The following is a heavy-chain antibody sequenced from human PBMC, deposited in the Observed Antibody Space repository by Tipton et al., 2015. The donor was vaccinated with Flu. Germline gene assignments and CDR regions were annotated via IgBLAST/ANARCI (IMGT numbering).Heavy chain of an antibody. D-gene: IGHD1-26*01. CDR3: ARGGVYSGSALDY. CDR1: GVSISSGGYS. J-gene: IGHJ4*02. CDR2: IYPSGYA. Sequence: TLSLTCAVSGVSISSGGYSWTWIRQPPGRGLELIGYIYPSGYAYYNPSLKSRVTMSLDKSENHFSLILTSVTAAGTAVYYCARGGVYSGSALDYWGQGALVPVSS. V-gene: IGHV4-30-2*01.